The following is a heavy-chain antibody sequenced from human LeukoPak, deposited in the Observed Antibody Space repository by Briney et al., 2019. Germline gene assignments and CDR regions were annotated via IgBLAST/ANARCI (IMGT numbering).Heavy chain of an antibody. Sequence: GGSLRLSCAVSGFTFSSYAMSWVRQAPGKGLEWVSSISSSSSFRYYADSVKGRFTISRDNAKNSLYLQMNSLRAEDTAVYYCARESSGYFYWGQGTLVTVSS. V-gene: IGHV3-21*01. CDR2: ISSSSSFR. CDR3: ARESSGYFY. J-gene: IGHJ4*02. D-gene: IGHD3-22*01. CDR1: GFTFSSYA.